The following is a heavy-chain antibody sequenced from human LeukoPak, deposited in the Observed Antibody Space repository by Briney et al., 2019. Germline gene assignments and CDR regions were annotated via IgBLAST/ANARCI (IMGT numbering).Heavy chain of an antibody. CDR3: ARGYSYGSYYFDY. D-gene: IGHD5-18*01. J-gene: IGHJ4*02. V-gene: IGHV4-59*01. CDR1: GGSISSYY. CDR2: IYYSGST. Sequence: SETLSLTCTVSGGSISSYYWSWLRQPPGKGLEWVGYIYYSGSTNYNPSLKSRVTISVDTSKNQFSLKLSSVTAADTAVYYCARGYSYGSYYFDYWGQGTLVTVSS.